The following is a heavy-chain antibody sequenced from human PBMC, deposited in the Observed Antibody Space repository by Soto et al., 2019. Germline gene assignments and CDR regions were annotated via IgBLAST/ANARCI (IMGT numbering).Heavy chain of an antibody. Sequence: QVQLVQSGAEVKKPGSSVKVSCKASGGTFNNYAISWVRQAPGQGLEWMGGIIPIIGTADYAHKFQGRLAISADESTGTTFMELSSLRSEDTALYYVARGGVDVVATSDFDYWGQGTLVTVSS. J-gene: IGHJ4*02. D-gene: IGHD5-12*01. CDR1: GGTFNNYA. CDR3: ARGGVDVVATSDFDY. CDR2: IIPIIGTA. V-gene: IGHV1-69*01.